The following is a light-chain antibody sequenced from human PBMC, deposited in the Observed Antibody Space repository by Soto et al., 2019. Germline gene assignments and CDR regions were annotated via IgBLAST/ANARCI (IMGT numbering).Light chain of an antibody. CDR3: NSYAGSNTYI. CDR2: EVN. J-gene: IGLJ1*01. Sequence: QSARTQPPSASGSPGQSVTISCTGTSSDVGSYNFVSWYQHHPGKAPKLIIYEVNKRPSGVPNRFSGSKSGSTASLTVSGLQTEDEADYYCNSYAGSNTYIFGTGTKLTVL. V-gene: IGLV2-8*01. CDR1: SSDVGSYNF.